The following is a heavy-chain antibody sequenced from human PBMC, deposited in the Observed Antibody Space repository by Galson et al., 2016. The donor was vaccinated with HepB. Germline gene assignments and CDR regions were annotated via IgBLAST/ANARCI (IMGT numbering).Heavy chain of an antibody. CDR3: ARGAPFDS. CDR2: IPNDGTFR. CDR1: GFTFSDSN. V-gene: IGHV3-30*04. J-gene: IGHJ4*02. Sequence: SLRLSCAASGFTFSDSNMHWVRQAPGKGLEWVSHIPNDGTFRDYADSVRGRFSISRDQSNNTLYLQMNSLRLDDTAIYYCARGAPFDSWGQGTLVTVSS.